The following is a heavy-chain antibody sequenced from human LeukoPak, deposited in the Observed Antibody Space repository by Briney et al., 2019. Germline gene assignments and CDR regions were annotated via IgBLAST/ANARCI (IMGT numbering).Heavy chain of an antibody. CDR3: ARDPGYAIYYFDY. CDR2: ISGNGRST. CDR1: GFTFSSYW. D-gene: IGHD3-9*01. J-gene: IGHJ4*02. Sequence: AGGSLRLSCAASGFTFSSYWMSWVRQAPGKGLEWVSTISGNGRSTYYADSVRGRFTISRDNSKNTPYLQMNSLRAEDTAVYYCARDPGYAIYYFDYWGQGTLVTVSS. V-gene: IGHV3-23*01.